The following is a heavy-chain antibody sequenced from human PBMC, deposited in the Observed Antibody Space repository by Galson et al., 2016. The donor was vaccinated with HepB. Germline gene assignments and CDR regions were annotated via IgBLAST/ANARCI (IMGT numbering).Heavy chain of an antibody. J-gene: IGHJ4*02. D-gene: IGHD6-19*01. CDR1: GFPFSNYV. CDR3: AKGGGDTTGWYPRDS. CDR2: IRSGGDT. Sequence: SLRLSCAASGFPFSNYVMTWVRQTPGKGLEWVSNIRSGGDTYYADSLKGRFTVSRDDSRNMLYLQMNSLRVDDTAVYSCAKGGGDTTGWYPRDSWGRGILVTASS. V-gene: IGHV3-23*01.